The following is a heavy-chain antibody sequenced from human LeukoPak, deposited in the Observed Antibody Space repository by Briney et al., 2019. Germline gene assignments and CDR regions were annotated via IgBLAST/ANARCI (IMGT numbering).Heavy chain of an antibody. CDR2: ISSGGSDK. J-gene: IGHJ4*02. CDR3: ARDCCGEWYFFDS. V-gene: IGHV3-30-3*01. Sequence: PRGSLRLSCAASGFTFSNYAIHWVRQAPGKGLEWVAFISSGGSDKFYADSVKGRITVSRDNSTNTLYLQMNGLRVEDTAVYYCARDCCGEWYFFDSWGQGTLITVS. D-gene: IGHD3-10*01. CDR1: GFTFSNYA.